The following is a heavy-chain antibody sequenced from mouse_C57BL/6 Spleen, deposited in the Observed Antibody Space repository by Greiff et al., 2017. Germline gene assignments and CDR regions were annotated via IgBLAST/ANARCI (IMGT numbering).Heavy chain of an antibody. CDR1: GYAFSSSW. V-gene: IGHV1-82*01. CDR2: IYPGDGNT. Sequence: VQLQQSGPELVKPGASVKISCKASGYAFSSSWMNWVKQRPGKGLEWIGRIYPGDGNTNYNGKFKGKATLTADKSSSTDYMQLSSLTSEDSAVYSCARLDCYFFDDWGQGTTLTVSS. D-gene: IGHD2-3*01. CDR3: ARLDCYFFDD. J-gene: IGHJ2*01.